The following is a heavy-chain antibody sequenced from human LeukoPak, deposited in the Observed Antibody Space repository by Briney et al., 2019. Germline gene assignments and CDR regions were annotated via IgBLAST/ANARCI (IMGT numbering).Heavy chain of an antibody. D-gene: IGHD5-18*01. CDR3: AVRGWIQLWLPSY. CDR1: GFTFSSYA. CDR2: ISGSGGST. J-gene: IGHJ4*02. V-gene: IGHV3-23*01. Sequence: PGGSLRLYCAASGFTFSSYAMSWVRQAPGKGLEWVSAISGSGGSTYYADSVKGRFTISRDNSKNTLYLQMNSLRAEDTAVYYCAVRGWIQLWLPSYWGQGTLVTVSS.